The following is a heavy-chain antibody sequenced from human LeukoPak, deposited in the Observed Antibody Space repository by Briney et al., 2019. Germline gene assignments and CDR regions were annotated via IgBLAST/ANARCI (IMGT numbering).Heavy chain of an antibody. J-gene: IGHJ4*02. CDR3: ARGGEMRYLDFLDY. Sequence: GESLKISCKGSGYSFTNYWIGWVRQMPGKGLEWRGIIYPDDSNTRYSPSFQGQVTISADTSVSTAYLQWSRLEASDTAIYYCARGGEMRYLDFLDYWGQGTLVTVSS. CDR2: IYPDDSNT. V-gene: IGHV5-51*01. CDR1: GYSFTNYW. D-gene: IGHD3-9*01.